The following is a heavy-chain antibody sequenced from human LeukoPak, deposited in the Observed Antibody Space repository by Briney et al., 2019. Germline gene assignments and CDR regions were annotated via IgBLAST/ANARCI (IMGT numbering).Heavy chain of an antibody. Sequence: ASVKVSCKAAGYTFTDYYIHWVRQAPGQGLEWVGWINPNSGGTKYAQKVQGRVTMTRDTSISTAYMELSRVRSDDTAVYYCARDGLVVVVAATDTYFDYWGQGTLVTVSS. CDR2: INPNSGGT. V-gene: IGHV1-2*02. CDR1: GYTFTDYY. CDR3: ARDGLVVVVAATDTYFDY. J-gene: IGHJ4*02. D-gene: IGHD2-15*01.